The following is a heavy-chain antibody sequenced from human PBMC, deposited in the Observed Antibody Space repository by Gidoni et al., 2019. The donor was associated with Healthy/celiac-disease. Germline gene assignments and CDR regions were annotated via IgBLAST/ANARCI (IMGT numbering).Heavy chain of an antibody. D-gene: IGHD6-13*01. J-gene: IGHJ4*02. CDR2: SSPLFGTA. CDR1: GGIFSSYA. CDR3: ASQNAGTLDY. Sequence: QVQLVQSGPAGREPGPSVKVPCKASGGIFSSYAISGVRQASGQGLEWMGGSSPLFGTANYAQKFQGRVTITADESRSTAYMELSSLRSEDTAVYYCASQNAGTLDYWGQGTLVTVSS. V-gene: IGHV1-69*01.